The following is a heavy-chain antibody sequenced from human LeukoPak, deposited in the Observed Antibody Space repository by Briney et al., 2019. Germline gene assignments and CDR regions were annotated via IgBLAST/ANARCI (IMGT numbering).Heavy chain of an antibody. CDR2: ISGSGDNT. D-gene: IGHD1-26*01. CDR1: GFSYSTHA. Sequence: GGSLRLSCAASGFSYSTHAMGWVRQAPGKGLEWASVISGSGDNTYQADSVKGRFIISRDNSNNTLSVQMNSLRAEDTAIYYCVRDRGTYRPIDYWGQGTLVTVSS. CDR3: VRDRGTYRPIDY. V-gene: IGHV3-23*01. J-gene: IGHJ4*02.